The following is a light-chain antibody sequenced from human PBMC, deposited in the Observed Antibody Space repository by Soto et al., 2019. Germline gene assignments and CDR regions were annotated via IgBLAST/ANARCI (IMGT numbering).Light chain of an antibody. Sequence: DIQMTQSPSTLSASVGDRVTITCRASQSISSWLAWYQQKPGKAPNLLIYKASNLESGVPSRFSGSGSGTEFTLTFSSLQPDDFATYYCQQYNGTFGQGTKVEIK. CDR3: QQYNGT. CDR1: QSISSW. V-gene: IGKV1-5*03. CDR2: KAS. J-gene: IGKJ1*01.